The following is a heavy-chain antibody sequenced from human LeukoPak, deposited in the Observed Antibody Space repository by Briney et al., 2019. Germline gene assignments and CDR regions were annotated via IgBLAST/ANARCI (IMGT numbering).Heavy chain of an antibody. CDR1: GGSMSSYY. CDR3: ARGPPEGPDNWFDP. J-gene: IGHJ5*02. V-gene: IGHV4-59*01. Sequence: PSENLSLTCTVSGGSMSSYYWSWIRQPPGKGLDWIGYIHYSGSTNYDPSLKSRVTISVDTSKNQFSLKLSSVIAADTAVYYCARGPPEGPDNWFDPWGQGTLVTVSS. CDR2: IHYSGST.